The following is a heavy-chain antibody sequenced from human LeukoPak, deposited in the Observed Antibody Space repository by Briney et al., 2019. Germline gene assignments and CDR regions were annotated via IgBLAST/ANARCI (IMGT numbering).Heavy chain of an antibody. J-gene: IGHJ4*02. V-gene: IGHV4-59*12. D-gene: IGHD3-10*01. CDR3: ARGMISGV. CDR1: GGYISSYS. CDR2: IYYSGGT. Sequence: PSETLSLTCTVSGGYISSYSWSWIRQPPGKGLEWIGYIYYSGGTNYNPSLKSRVTISVDTSKNQFSPKLSSVTAADTAVYYCARGMISGVWGQGTLVTVSS.